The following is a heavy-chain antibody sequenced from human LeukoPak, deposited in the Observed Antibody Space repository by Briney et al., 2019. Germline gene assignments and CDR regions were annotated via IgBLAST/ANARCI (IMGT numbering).Heavy chain of an antibody. CDR1: GYIFANYG. J-gene: IGHJ4*02. CDR3: ARKFLGSRGYYFDY. V-gene: IGHV1-18*01. CDR2: ISATNGDT. Sequence: ASVKVSCKASGYIFANYGISWVRQAPGQGLEWMGWISATNGDTKYAQTLQGRVTVTTDTSTSTAYMELRSLRSDDTAVYYCARKFLGSRGYYFDYWGQGTLVTVSS. D-gene: IGHD3-10*01.